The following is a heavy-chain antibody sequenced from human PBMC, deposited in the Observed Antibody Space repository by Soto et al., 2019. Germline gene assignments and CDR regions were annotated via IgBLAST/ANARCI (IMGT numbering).Heavy chain of an antibody. CDR2: VSSSSTYI. CDR1: GFTFSSYT. V-gene: IGHV3-21*01. J-gene: IGHJ4*02. Sequence: PGGSLRLSCAASGFTFSSYTMNWVRQAPGKGLEWVSSVSSSSTYIYYADSVKGRFTISRDNAKNSLYLQMNSLRAEDTAIYYCARGSHSTTWYGGQFDYWGQGTLVTV. D-gene: IGHD6-13*01. CDR3: ARGSHSTTWYGGQFDY.